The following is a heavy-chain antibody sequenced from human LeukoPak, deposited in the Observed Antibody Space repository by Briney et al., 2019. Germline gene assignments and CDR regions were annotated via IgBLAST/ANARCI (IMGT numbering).Heavy chain of an antibody. J-gene: IGHJ5*02. D-gene: IGHD2-8*01. CDR3: ARDSVYATNWFDP. CDR1: GGSISSYY. Sequence: PSETLSLTCTVSGGSISSYYWSWVRQPPGKGLEWIGYIYYSGSTNYNPSLKSRVTMSVDTSKNQFSLKLRSVTAADTAVYYCARDSVYATNWFDPWGQGTLVTVSS. CDR2: IYYSGST. V-gene: IGHV4-59*01.